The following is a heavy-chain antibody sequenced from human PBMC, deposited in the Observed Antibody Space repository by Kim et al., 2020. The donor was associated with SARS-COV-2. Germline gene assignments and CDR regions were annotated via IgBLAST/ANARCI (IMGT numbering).Heavy chain of an antibody. CDR3: ARDFFAGYGDYSRLFDY. D-gene: IGHD4-17*01. Sequence: VKGRFTISRDNAKNSLYLQMNSLRAEDTAVYYCARDFFAGYGDYSRLFDYWGQGTLVTVSS. V-gene: IGHV3-11*06. J-gene: IGHJ4*02.